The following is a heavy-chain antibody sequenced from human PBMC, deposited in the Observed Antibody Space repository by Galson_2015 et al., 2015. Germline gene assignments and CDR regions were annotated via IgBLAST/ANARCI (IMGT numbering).Heavy chain of an antibody. D-gene: IGHD2-2*01. CDR3: ARGRQLLDH. J-gene: IGHJ4*02. V-gene: IGHV1-2*06. CDR1: GYTFSGYF. CDR2: INPNSGGT. Sequence: SVKVSCKASGYTFSGYFLHWVRQAPGQGLEWMGRINPNSGGTNYTQKFQGRVSMTRDTSISTVYMELNSLRSDDSAVYYCARGRQLLDHWGQGTLVTVSS.